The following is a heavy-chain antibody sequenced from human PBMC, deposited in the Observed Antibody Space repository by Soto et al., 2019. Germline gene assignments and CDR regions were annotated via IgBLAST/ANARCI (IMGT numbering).Heavy chain of an antibody. J-gene: IGHJ6*02. V-gene: IGHV4-30-2*06. CDR3: ARAFYGVDL. Sequence: SETLSPTCTVSGGSITSGGYSWSWIRQSPGQGLEWIGYIYQSGSAFYNPSLKTRATILVDRSKNQFSLNLTSVTAADAAVYYCARAFYGVDLWGQGTTVTAP. CDR1: GGSITSGGYS. CDR2: IYQSGSA.